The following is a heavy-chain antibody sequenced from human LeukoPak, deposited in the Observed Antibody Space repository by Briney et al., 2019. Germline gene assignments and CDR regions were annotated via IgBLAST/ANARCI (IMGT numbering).Heavy chain of an antibody. CDR2: IYYSGST. D-gene: IGHD3-10*01. CDR3: ARQALGFGELDY. J-gene: IGHJ4*02. CDR1: GGSISSYY. V-gene: IGHV4-59*08. Sequence: SETLSLTCTVSGGSISSYYWSWIRQPPGKGLEWIGYIYYSGSTNYNPSLKSRVTISVDTSKNQFSLKLSPVTAADTAVYYCARQALGFGELDYWGQGTLVTVSS.